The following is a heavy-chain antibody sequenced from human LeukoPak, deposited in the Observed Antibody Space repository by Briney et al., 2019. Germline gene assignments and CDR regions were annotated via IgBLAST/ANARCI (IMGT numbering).Heavy chain of an antibody. CDR1: GFTFSSYG. D-gene: IGHD3-22*01. V-gene: IGHV3-23*01. CDR2: ISGSGGST. Sequence: GSLRLSCAASGFTFSSYGMSWVRRAPGKGLEWVSAISGSGGSTYYVDSVKGRFTISRDNSKNTLYLQMNSLRAEDTAVYYCAKSRITMIVVAYYFDYWGQGTLVTVPS. CDR3: AKSRITMIVVAYYFDY. J-gene: IGHJ4*02.